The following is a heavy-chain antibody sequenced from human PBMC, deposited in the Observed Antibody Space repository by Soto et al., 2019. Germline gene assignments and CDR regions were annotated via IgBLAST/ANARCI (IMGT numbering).Heavy chain of an antibody. V-gene: IGHV3-53*05. CDR3: ARSQGGSRSLDRYYYYYYGMDV. Sequence: GGSLRLSCAASGLTVSSNYMSWVRQAPGKGLEWVSVIYSGGSTYYADSVKGRFTISRDNSKNTLYLQMNSLRSEDTAVYYCARSQGGSRSLDRYYYYYYGMDVWGQGTTVTVSS. J-gene: IGHJ6*02. CDR2: IYSGGST. D-gene: IGHD2-15*01. CDR1: GLTVSSNY.